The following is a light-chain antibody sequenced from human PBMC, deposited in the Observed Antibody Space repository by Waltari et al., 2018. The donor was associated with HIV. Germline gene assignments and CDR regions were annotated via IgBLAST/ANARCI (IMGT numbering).Light chain of an antibody. CDR3: QVWDSSSDHVV. CDR1: NMGRNS. V-gene: IGLV3-21*04. Sequence: SYVLTQPTSVSVAPGKTARNNFGGTNMGRNSVQWYQQKPGQAPLLVLYSDSARPSGIPERFSGSNSGNTATLTISRVEAGDEADYYCQVWDSSSDHVVFGGGTNLTVL. J-gene: IGLJ2*01. CDR2: SDS.